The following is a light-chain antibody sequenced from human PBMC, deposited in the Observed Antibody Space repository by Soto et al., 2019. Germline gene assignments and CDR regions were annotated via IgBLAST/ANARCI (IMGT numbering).Light chain of an antibody. CDR2: GVS. CDR3: QHYGTSPLT. V-gene: IGKV3-20*01. CDR1: QSVSNTY. Sequence: ENVLTQSPGTLSLSPGERATLSCRASQSVSNTYLAWYQQKPGQAPRLLIYGVSSRATGIPDRFSGSGSGTDFTLTISRLEPEDFAVYFCQHYGTSPLTFGQGTKV. J-gene: IGKJ1*01.